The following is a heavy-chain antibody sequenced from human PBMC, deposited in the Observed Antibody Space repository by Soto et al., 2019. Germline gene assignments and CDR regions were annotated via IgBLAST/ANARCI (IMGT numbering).Heavy chain of an antibody. V-gene: IGHV3-23*01. J-gene: IGHJ3*02. D-gene: IGHD6-19*01. CDR1: GFTFSSYA. CDR2: ISGSGGST. CDR3: AKDDASSGWYNAFDI. Sequence: GGSLRVSCAASGFTFSSYAMSWVRQAPGKGLEWVSAISGSGGSTYYADSVKGRFTISRDNSKNTLYLQMNSLRAEDTAVYYCAKDDASSGWYNAFDIWGQGTMVTVSS.